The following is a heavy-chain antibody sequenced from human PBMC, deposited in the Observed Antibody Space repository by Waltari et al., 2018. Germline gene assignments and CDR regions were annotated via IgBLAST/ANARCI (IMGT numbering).Heavy chain of an antibody. D-gene: IGHD1-1*01. CDR3: AREGFTGNGPGAFDI. V-gene: IGHV3-7*03. CDR2: IKQDGSEK. J-gene: IGHJ3*02. CDR1: GFTFSSSW. Sequence: EVQLVESGGGLVQPGGSLRLSCAASGFTFSSSWMSWVRQAPGKGLEWVANIKQDGSEKYYVDSVKGRFTISRDNAKNSLYLQMNSLRAEDTAVYYCAREGFTGNGPGAFDIWGQGTMVTVSS.